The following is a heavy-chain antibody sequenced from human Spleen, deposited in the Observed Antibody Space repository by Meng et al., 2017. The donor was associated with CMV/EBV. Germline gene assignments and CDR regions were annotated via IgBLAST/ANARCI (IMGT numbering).Heavy chain of an antibody. Sequence: ASVKVSCKAAGYTFSNYGITWVRQAPGQGLEWMGWIISYNGKTHYAQKFEARATMTTDTSTNMAYMELRSLRSDDTAVYYCARSPESVTTRYYYGMDVWGQGTTVTVSS. CDR2: IISYNGKT. CDR1: GYTFSNYG. J-gene: IGHJ6*02. CDR3: ARSPESVTTRYYYGMDV. D-gene: IGHD4-17*01. V-gene: IGHV1-18*01.